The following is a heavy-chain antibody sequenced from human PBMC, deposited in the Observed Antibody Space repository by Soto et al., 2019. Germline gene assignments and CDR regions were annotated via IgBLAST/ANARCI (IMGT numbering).Heavy chain of an antibody. CDR3: AKGPTIFVVVITYSYYYGMDV. D-gene: IGHD3-3*01. J-gene: IGHJ6*02. V-gene: IGHV3-23*01. CDR2: ISGSGRT. CDR1: GFTFGSSA. Sequence: SLRLSCAASGFTFGSSAMTWVRLAPGKGLEWVSSISGSGRTYYADSVKGRFTISRDNSKNTLYLQMNSLRAEDTAIYRCAKGPTIFVVVITYSYYYGMDVWGQGTTVTVSS.